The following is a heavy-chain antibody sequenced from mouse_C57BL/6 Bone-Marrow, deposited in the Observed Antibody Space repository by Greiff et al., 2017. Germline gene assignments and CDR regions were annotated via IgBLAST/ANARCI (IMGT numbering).Heavy chain of an antibody. J-gene: IGHJ3*01. CDR1: GFTFSSYG. V-gene: IGHV5-6*01. Sequence: EVQLVESGGDLVKPGGSLKLSCAASGFTFSSYGMSWVRQTPDKRLEWVATISSGGSYTYYPASVKGRFTISRDNANNTLYLQMSSLKSEDTAMYYCARPPYDYLFAYWGQGTLVTVSA. CDR2: ISSGGSYT. D-gene: IGHD2-4*01. CDR3: ARPPYDYLFAY.